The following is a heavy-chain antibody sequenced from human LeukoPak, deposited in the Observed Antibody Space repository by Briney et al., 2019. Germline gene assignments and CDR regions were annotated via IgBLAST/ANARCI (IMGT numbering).Heavy chain of an antibody. CDR3: AKDLPGDSSGWYGLDY. D-gene: IGHD6-19*01. V-gene: IGHV3-30*18. J-gene: IGHJ4*02. CDR2: ISYDGSNK. Sequence: GGSLRLSCAASGFTFSSYGMHWVRQAPGKGLEWVAVISYDGSNKYYADSVKGRFTISRDNSKNTLYLQMNSLRAEDTAVYYCAKDLPGDSSGWYGLDYWGQGTLVTVSS. CDR1: GFTFSSYG.